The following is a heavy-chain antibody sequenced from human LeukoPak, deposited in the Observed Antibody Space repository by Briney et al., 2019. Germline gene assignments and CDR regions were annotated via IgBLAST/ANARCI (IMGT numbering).Heavy chain of an antibody. Sequence: KPSETLSLTCAVYGGSFSGYYWSWIRQPPGKGLEWIGEINHSGSINYNPSLKSRVTISVDTSKNQFSLKLSSVTAADTAVYYCARVIVVVPAANYFDYWGQGTLVTVSS. D-gene: IGHD2-2*01. V-gene: IGHV4-34*01. J-gene: IGHJ4*02. CDR2: INHSGSI. CDR3: ARVIVVVPAANYFDY. CDR1: GGSFSGYY.